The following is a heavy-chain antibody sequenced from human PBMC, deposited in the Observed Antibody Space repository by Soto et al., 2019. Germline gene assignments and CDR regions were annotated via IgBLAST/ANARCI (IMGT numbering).Heavy chain of an antibody. CDR1: GYTFTGYY. CDR2: INPNSGGT. Sequence: QVQLVQSGAEVKKPGASVKVSCKASGYTFTGYYMHWVRQAPGQGLEWMGWINPNSGGTNYAQKFQGRVTITRDTAISPAYMELSRLRSDDTAVYYCARVLVWFGEFNNWFDPWGQGTLVTVSS. V-gene: IGHV1-2*02. D-gene: IGHD3-10*01. J-gene: IGHJ5*02. CDR3: ARVLVWFGEFNNWFDP.